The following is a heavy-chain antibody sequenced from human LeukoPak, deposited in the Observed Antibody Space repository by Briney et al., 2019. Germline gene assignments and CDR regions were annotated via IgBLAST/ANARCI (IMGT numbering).Heavy chain of an antibody. Sequence: GGSLRLSCAASGFTFSSYGMHWVRQAPGKGLEWVAVISYDGSNKYYADSVKGRFTISRDNSKNTLYLQMNSLRAEDTAVYYCASSITIFGVVPSFDYWGQGTLVTVSS. V-gene: IGHV3-30*19. CDR1: GFTFSSYG. D-gene: IGHD3-3*01. CDR2: ISYDGSNK. J-gene: IGHJ4*02. CDR3: ASSITIFGVVPSFDY.